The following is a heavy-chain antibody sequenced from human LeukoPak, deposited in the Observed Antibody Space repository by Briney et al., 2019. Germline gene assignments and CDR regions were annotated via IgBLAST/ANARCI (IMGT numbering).Heavy chain of an antibody. J-gene: IGHJ3*01. CDR1: GFSLTNTW. V-gene: IGHV3-74*01. Sequence: GGSLRLSCTASGFSLTNTWMDWVSQVPGKGLEWVSRVNTYGINTNYAESVRGRFTISRDNSKNTLFLQMDSLRAEDSAIYFCAREFTPEDAFDLWGQGTRVTVSA. D-gene: IGHD1-14*01. CDR3: AREFTPEDAFDL. CDR2: VNTYGINT.